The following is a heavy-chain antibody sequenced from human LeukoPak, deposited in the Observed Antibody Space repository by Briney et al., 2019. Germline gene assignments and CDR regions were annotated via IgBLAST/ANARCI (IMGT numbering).Heavy chain of an antibody. CDR3: AREDSSSSDPFDY. D-gene: IGHD6-6*01. CDR2: ISSSSSTI. CDR1: GFTFGSYS. Sequence: PGRSLRLSCAASGFTFGSYSMNWVRQAQGKGLEWVSYISSSSSTIYYANSVKGPFTISRDNSKNSPYLQMNSLRDEDRAVYYCAREDSSSSDPFDYWGQGTLVTVSS. V-gene: IGHV3-48*02. J-gene: IGHJ4*02.